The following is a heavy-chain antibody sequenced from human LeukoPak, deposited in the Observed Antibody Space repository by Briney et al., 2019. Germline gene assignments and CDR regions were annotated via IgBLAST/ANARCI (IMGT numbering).Heavy chain of an antibody. CDR3: AKDMYSSSRSSWFDP. CDR2: ISWNGGSA. V-gene: IGHV3-9*01. CDR1: GFTFDDYA. Sequence: GRSLRLSCAASGFTFDDYAMHWVRQAPGKGLEWVSGISWNGGSAGYADSVKGRFTISRDNAKNSLYLQMNSLRAEDTALYYCAKDMYSSSRSSWFDPWGQGTLVTVSS. D-gene: IGHD6-13*01. J-gene: IGHJ5*02.